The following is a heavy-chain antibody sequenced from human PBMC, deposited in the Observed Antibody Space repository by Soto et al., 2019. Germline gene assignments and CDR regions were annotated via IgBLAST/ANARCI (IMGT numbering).Heavy chain of an antibody. CDR1: GFTFSSYG. CDR2: IWYDGSNK. D-gene: IGHD4-17*01. V-gene: IGHV3-33*01. J-gene: IGHJ4*02. Sequence: GGSLRLSCAASGFTFSSYGMHWVRQAPGKGLEWVAVIWYDGSNKYYADSVKGRFTISRDNSKNTLYLQMNSLRAEDTAVYYCARDRHDYGDYALDYWGQGTLVTVSS. CDR3: ARDRHDYGDYALDY.